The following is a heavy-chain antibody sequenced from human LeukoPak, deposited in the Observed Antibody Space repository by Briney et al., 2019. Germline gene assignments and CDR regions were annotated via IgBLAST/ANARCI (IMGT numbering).Heavy chain of an antibody. CDR2: IDPSDSYT. CDR3: ALAAGDY. D-gene: IGHD6-13*01. J-gene: IGHJ4*02. Sequence: GESLKISCQGSGYIFTSYWISWVRQMLGKGLEWMGRIDPSDSYTNYSPSFQGHVTVSADKSISTAYLQWSSLKASDTAMYYCALAAGDYWGQGTLVTVSS. V-gene: IGHV5-10-1*01. CDR1: GYIFTSYW.